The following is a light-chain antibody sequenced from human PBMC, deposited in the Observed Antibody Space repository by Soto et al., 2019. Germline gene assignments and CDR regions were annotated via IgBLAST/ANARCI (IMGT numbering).Light chain of an antibody. Sequence: DIQMAQSPSTLSASVGDRVTITCRARQYISSWLAWYQQQPGKAPKLLIYKASSLESGVPSRFSGSGSGTEFTLTISSLQPDDFATYYCQQYNSYPLTFGGGTKVEIK. CDR3: QQYNSYPLT. CDR1: QYISSW. CDR2: KAS. J-gene: IGKJ4*01. V-gene: IGKV1-5*03.